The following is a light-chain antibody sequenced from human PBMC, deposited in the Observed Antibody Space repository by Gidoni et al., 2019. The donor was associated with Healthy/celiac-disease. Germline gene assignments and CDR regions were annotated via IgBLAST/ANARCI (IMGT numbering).Light chain of an antibody. CDR2: GAS. Sequence: EIVLTQSPGTLSLSPGESATLSCRASQSVSSSYLAWYQQKPGQAPRLLIYGASSRATGIPDRFSGSGSGTDFTLTISRLELEDFAVYYCKQYGTFGQGTKVEIK. V-gene: IGKV3-20*01. J-gene: IGKJ1*01. CDR1: QSVSSSY. CDR3: KQYGT.